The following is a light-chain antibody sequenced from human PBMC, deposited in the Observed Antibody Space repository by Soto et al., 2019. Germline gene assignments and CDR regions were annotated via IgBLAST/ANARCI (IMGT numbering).Light chain of an antibody. CDR2: AAS. CDR1: QGISNY. CDR3: QKSNNAPRT. Sequence: DLQMTQSPSSLSASLGDTVTITCRASQGISNYIAWYHQKPGKVPNLLIYAASTLQSGVPSRLSGSGSGSDFTLTSSSRRPEDVATYFCQKSNNAPRTFGKGTKVEI. J-gene: IGKJ1*01. V-gene: IGKV1-27*01.